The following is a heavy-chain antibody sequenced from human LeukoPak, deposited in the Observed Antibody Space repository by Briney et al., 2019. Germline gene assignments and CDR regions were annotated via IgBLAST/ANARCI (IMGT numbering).Heavy chain of an antibody. CDR2: ISYDGSNK. V-gene: IGHV3-30-3*01. CDR3: AAQTRTRYSSSSFLIDY. Sequence: GGSLRLSCAASGFTFSSYAMHWVRQAPGKGLEWVAVISYDGSNKYYADSVKGRFTISRDNSKNTLYLQMNSLRAEDTAVYYCAAQTRTRYSSSSFLIDYWGQGTLVTVSS. CDR1: GFTFSSYA. D-gene: IGHD6-6*01. J-gene: IGHJ4*02.